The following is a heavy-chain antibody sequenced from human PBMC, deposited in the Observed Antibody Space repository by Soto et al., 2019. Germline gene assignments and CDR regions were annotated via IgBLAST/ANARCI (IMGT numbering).Heavy chain of an antibody. CDR3: ARDKVVVVTSDYDAFDI. D-gene: IGHD2-21*02. J-gene: IGHJ3*02. V-gene: IGHV1-2*02. Sequence: ASVKVSCKASGYTFTGYYMHWVRQAPGQGLEWMGWINPNSGGTNYAQKFQGRVTMTRDTSISTAYMELSRPRSDDTAVYYCARDKVVVVTSDYDAFDIWGQGTMVTVSS. CDR2: INPNSGGT. CDR1: GYTFTGYY.